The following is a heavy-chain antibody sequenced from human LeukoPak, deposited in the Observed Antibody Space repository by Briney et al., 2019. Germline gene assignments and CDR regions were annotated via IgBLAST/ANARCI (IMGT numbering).Heavy chain of an antibody. J-gene: IGHJ4*02. V-gene: IGHV3-9*01. D-gene: IGHD6-19*01. Sequence: PGGSLRLSCAASGFTFSSYEMNWVRQAPGKGLEWVSGISWNSGSIGYADSVKGRFTISRDNAKNSLYLQMNSLSPEDTALYYCVKDLHASGENSGFDYWGQGTLVTVSS. CDR2: ISWNSGSI. CDR1: GFTFSSYE. CDR3: VKDLHASGENSGFDY.